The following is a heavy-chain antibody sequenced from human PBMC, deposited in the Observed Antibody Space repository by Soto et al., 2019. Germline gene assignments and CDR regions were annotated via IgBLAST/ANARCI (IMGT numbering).Heavy chain of an antibody. J-gene: IGHJ4*02. CDR2: IYSGGST. V-gene: IGHV3-53*01. CDR1: GFTVSSTY. CDR3: ARVFNSGSYFGSGFGFDY. D-gene: IGHD1-26*01. Sequence: PGGSLRLSCAASGFTVSSTYMSWVRQAPGKGLEWVSVIYSGGSTYYADSVKGRFTISRDNSKNTLYLQMNSLRAEDTAVYYCARVFNSGSYFGSGFGFDYWGQGTLVSV.